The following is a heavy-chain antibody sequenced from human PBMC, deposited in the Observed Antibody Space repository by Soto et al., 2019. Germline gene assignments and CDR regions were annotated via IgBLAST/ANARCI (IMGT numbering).Heavy chain of an antibody. D-gene: IGHD1-1*01. CDR1: GQSFSGHS. CDR3: ARGSGIVALPGELEDVNYDF. Sequence: QVQLQQWGAGLVKPSETLSLSCAVYGQSFSGHSWAWIRQPPGKGLEWIGELSESGSTYYNPSLKSRFTISTDTSKNQFALKLSSVTAADTAAYFCARGSGIVALPGELEDVNYDFWGQGTLVNVSS. V-gene: IGHV4-34*01. CDR2: LSESGST. J-gene: IGHJ4*02.